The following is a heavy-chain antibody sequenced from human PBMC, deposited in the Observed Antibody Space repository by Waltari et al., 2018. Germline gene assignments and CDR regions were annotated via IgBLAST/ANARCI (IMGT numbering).Heavy chain of an antibody. D-gene: IGHD3-10*01. CDR2: INHSGRT. J-gene: IGHJ4*02. CDR1: GGSFSGYS. V-gene: IGHV4-34*01. Sequence: QVQLQQWGAGLLKPSETLSLTCAVYGGSFSGYSWSWIRQPPGKGLEWIGEINHSGRTNYNPALKSRVTISVDTSKNQFSLKLSSVTAADTAVYYCARLATYYYGSGSSYWGQGTLVTVSS. CDR3: ARLATYYYGSGSSY.